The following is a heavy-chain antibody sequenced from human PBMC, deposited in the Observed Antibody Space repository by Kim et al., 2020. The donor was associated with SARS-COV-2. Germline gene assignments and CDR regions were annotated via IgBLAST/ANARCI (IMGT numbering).Heavy chain of an antibody. J-gene: IGHJ4*02. CDR1: GGSFSGYY. Sequence: SETLSLTCDVNGGSFSGYYWTWIRQPPGKGLEWIGDINHSGSTNYNPSLKSRVTLSVDTSKSQFSLKLSSVLAADTAVYYCARGMGRDFDYWGQGTLVTVSS. CDR3: ARGMGRDFDY. CDR2: INHSGST. D-gene: IGHD1-26*01. V-gene: IGHV4-34*01.